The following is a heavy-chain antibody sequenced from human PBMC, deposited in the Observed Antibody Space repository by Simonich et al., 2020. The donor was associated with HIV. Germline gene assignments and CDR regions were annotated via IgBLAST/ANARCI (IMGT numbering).Heavy chain of an antibody. CDR3: AKDRYSSSSGSFDY. CDR1: GFTFDDYA. Sequence: EVQLVESGGGLVQPGRSLRLSCAASGFTFDDYAMHWVRQAPGKGLGWVSGVSWNRGRKGYADSVKGRFTISRDNAKNSLYLQMNSLRAEDMALYYCAKDRYSSSSGSFDYWGQGTLVTVSS. CDR2: VSWNRGRK. J-gene: IGHJ4*02. V-gene: IGHV3-9*03. D-gene: IGHD6-6*01.